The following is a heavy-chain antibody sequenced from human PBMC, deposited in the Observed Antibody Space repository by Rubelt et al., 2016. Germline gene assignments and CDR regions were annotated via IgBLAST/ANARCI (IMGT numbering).Heavy chain of an antibody. D-gene: IGHD6-19*01. CDR1: GFTFSSYG. J-gene: IGHJ3*02. CDR2: ISYDGSNK. CDR3: ARAWGSAYSSGWYGVFDM. Sequence: AASGFTFSSYGMHWVRQAPGKGLEWVAVISYDGSNKYYADSVKGRFTISRDNFKNTLYLQMNSLRVEDTAVYYCARAWGSAYSSGWYGVFDMWGQGTMVTVSS. V-gene: IGHV3-30*03.